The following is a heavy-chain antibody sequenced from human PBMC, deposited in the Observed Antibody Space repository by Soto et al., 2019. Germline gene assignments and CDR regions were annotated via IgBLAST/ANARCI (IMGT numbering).Heavy chain of an antibody. CDR2: TSYRSRSYN. CDR1: GDSVNSNRVA. J-gene: IGHJ6*02. V-gene: IGHV6-1*01. Sequence: SPTEALTGVISGDSVNSNRVARNCLRQSPSRGLEWLGRTSYRSRSYNNYAVSVRSRISIQSDTSRNQFSLQLKSVTPEGTAVYYCSRGTCYNDKDSGMGIWGRGTSVTVSS. D-gene: IGHD3-16*01. CDR3: SRGTCYNDKDSGMGI.